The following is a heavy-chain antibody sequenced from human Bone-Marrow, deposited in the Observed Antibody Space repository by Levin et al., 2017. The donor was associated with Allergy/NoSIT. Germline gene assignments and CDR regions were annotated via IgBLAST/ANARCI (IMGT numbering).Heavy chain of an antibody. J-gene: IGHJ6*02. CDR3: ARDCLKRAVGATIYYYGMDG. Sequence: KAGGSLRLSCAASGFTFSDYYMSWIRQAPGKGLEWVSYISSSGSTIYYADSVKGRFTISRDNAKNSLYLQMNSLRAEDTAVYYCARDCLKRAVGATIYYYGMDGWGQGTTVTVSS. D-gene: IGHD1-26*01. V-gene: IGHV3-11*01. CDR1: GFTFSDYY. CDR2: ISSSGSTI.